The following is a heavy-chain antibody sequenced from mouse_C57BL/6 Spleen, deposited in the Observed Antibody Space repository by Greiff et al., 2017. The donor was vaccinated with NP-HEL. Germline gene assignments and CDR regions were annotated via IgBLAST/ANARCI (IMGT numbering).Heavy chain of an antibody. CDR3: ARGGYYEGYFDV. Sequence: EVKLQESGPELVKPGASVKISCKASGYSFTDYNMNWVKQSNGKSLEWIGVINPNYGTTSYNQKFKGKATLTVDQSSSTAYMQLNSLTSEDSAVYYCARGGYYEGYFDVWGTGTTVTVSS. V-gene: IGHV1-39*01. CDR1: GYSFTDYN. J-gene: IGHJ1*03. D-gene: IGHD2-3*01. CDR2: INPNYGTT.